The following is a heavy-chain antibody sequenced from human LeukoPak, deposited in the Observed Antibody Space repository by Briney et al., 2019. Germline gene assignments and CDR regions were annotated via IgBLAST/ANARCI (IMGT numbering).Heavy chain of an antibody. J-gene: IGHJ3*02. V-gene: IGHV1-58*02. CDR3: AATGSETDAFDI. CDR2: IAVGNGHT. Sequence: ASVKVSCKASGFTFSTSAMQWVRQPRGQRLECIGWIAVGNGHTNYAQKFQERVSITRDMSTTTAYMELSNLRSEDTAVYYCAATGSETDAFDIWGQGTMVTVSS. CDR1: GFTFSTSA. D-gene: IGHD6-25*01.